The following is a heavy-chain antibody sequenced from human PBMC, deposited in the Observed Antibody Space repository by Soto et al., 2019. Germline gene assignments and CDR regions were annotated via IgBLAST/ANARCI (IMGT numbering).Heavy chain of an antibody. CDR2: IYPGDSDT. CDR1: GYSFTSYW. V-gene: IGHV5-51*01. CDR3: ARHDIVAMNFDF. J-gene: IGHJ4*02. D-gene: IGHD5-12*01. Sequence: EVQLDQSGAQVKKPGESLQISCKASGYSFTSYWIGWVRQMPGKGLEWMGIIYPGDSDTRYSPSFQGQVSISVDKSITTAHLQWSSLKASDTAMYYCARHDIVAMNFDFWGQGTLVTVSS.